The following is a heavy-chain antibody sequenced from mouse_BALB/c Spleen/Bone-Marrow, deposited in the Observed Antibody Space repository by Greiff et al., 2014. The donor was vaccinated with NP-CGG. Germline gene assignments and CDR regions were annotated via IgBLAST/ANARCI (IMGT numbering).Heavy chain of an antibody. CDR3: AREWTARAVDY. CDR1: GYAFTNYL. D-gene: IGHD3-2*01. CDR2: ISPGSGGA. V-gene: IGHV1-54*01. J-gene: IGHJ2*01. Sequence: VMLVESGAELVRPGTSVKVSCKASGYAFTNYLIEWVKQRPGQGLEWIGVISPGSGGANYNEKFKGKATLTADKSSSTAYMQLSSLTSDDSAVYFCAREWTARAVDYWGQGTTLTVSS.